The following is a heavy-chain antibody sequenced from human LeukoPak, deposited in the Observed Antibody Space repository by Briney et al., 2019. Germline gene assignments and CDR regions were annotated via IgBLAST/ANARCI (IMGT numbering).Heavy chain of an antibody. V-gene: IGHV4-38-2*01. J-gene: IGHJ6*03. CDR3: ARQHDSYYYYYIDV. CDR1: GYSISNGYY. CDR2: LYHSDSA. Sequence: SETLSLTCGVSGYSISNGYYWVWIRQPPGRGLDWIGSLYHSDSAYYNTSLRSRVSMSVDTSKNQFSLTLSFVTAADTAVYYCARQHDSYYYYYIDVWGSGTTVTVSS.